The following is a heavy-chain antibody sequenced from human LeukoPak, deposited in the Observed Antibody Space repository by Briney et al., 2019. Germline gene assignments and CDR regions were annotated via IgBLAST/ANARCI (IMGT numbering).Heavy chain of an antibody. D-gene: IGHD4-11*01. CDR2: ISGGGGGT. Sequence: PGGSLRLSCAASGFTFTSYAMSWVRQAPGKGLEWLSAISGGGGGTYYADSVKGRFTISRDNSKNTLYLQMNNLRAGDTAVYYCADARNYYYFDYWGQGTLVTVSS. CDR1: GFTFTSYA. CDR3: ADARNYYYFDY. V-gene: IGHV3-23*01. J-gene: IGHJ4*02.